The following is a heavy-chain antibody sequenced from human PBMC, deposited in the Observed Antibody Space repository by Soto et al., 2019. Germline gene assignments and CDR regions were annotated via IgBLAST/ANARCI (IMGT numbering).Heavy chain of an antibody. CDR3: ARDLIPELRPFDY. CDR2: ISSSSSTI. J-gene: IGHJ4*02. CDR1: GFTFSSYS. V-gene: IGHV3-48*01. Sequence: GGSLRLSCAASGFTFSSYSMNWVRQAPGKGLEWVSYISSSSSTIYYADSVKGRFTISRDNAKNSLYLQMNSLRAEDTAVYYCARDLIPELRPFDYWGQGTLVTVSS. D-gene: IGHD1-7*01.